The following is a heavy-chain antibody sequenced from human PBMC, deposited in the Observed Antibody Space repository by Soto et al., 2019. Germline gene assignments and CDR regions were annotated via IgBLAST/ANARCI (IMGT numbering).Heavy chain of an antibody. V-gene: IGHV4-31*03. D-gene: IGHD6-13*01. CDR2: IYYTGST. CDR1: GGSISRGGYY. Sequence: QVQLQESGPGLVKPSQTLSLTCTVSGGSISRGGYYWTWIRQHPGKGLEWIGYIYYTGSTYYNPSPKSRVTISVDTSKNQFSLKLSSVTAADTAVYYCARANMATAGNDYWGQGTLVTVSS. CDR3: ARANMATAGNDY. J-gene: IGHJ4*02.